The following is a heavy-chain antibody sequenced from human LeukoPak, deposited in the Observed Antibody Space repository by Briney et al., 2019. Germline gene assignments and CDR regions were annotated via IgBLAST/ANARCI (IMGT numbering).Heavy chain of an antibody. V-gene: IGHV1-8*01. Sequence: GAPVKVSCKASGYTFTSYDINWVRQATGQGLEWMGWMNPNSGNTGYAQKFQGRVTMTRNTSISTAYMELSSLRSEDTAVYYCVRATAVMVYATWVHWFDPWGQGTLVTVSS. CDR2: MNPNSGNT. D-gene: IGHD2-8*01. CDR3: VRATAVMVYATWVHWFDP. CDR1: GYTFTSYD. J-gene: IGHJ5*02.